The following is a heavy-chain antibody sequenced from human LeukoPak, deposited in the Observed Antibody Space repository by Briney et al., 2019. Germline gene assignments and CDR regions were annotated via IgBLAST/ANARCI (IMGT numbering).Heavy chain of an antibody. CDR1: GFSFSNYW. Sequence: GGSLRLSCAASGFSFSNYWMHWVRQAPGEGLVWVSRINSDETGTSYADSVKGRFTISRDNAKNTLYLQMNSLRAEDTAVYYCARAGSLPDYWGQGTLVTVSS. V-gene: IGHV3-74*01. D-gene: IGHD7-27*01. J-gene: IGHJ4*02. CDR3: ARAGSLPDY. CDR2: INSDETGT.